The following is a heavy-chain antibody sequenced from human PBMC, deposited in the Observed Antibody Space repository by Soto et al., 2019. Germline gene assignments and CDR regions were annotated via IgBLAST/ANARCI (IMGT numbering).Heavy chain of an antibody. CDR1: GYSISSGGYS. D-gene: IGHD3-10*01. CDR2: IYHPGSP. V-gene: IGHV4-30-2*01. CDR3: DKRGATRGFGAFDV. J-gene: IGHJ3*01. Sequence: QLQLQESGSRLVKPSQTLSLTCAVSGYSISSGGYSWSWIRQTPEKGLEWIGYIYHPGSPYYNPSLQSRVTISVDTSKNQFSLYLTSVTAADTAVYDCDKRGATRGFGAFDVWGHGTMVNVSS.